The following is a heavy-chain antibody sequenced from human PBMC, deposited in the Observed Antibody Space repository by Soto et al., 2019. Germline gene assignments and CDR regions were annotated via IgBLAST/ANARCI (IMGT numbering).Heavy chain of an antibody. CDR2: ISGSGGST. D-gene: IGHD3-16*02. V-gene: IGHV3-23*01. J-gene: IGHJ4*02. CDR1: GFTFSSYA. Sequence: GGSLRLSCAASGFTFSSYAMSWVRQAPGKGLEWVSAISGSGGSTYYADSVKGRFTISRDNSKNTLYLQMNSLRAEDTAVYYCAKGPGDVGDYIWGSYRLYYFDYWGQGTLVTVSS. CDR3: AKGPGDVGDYIWGSYRLYYFDY.